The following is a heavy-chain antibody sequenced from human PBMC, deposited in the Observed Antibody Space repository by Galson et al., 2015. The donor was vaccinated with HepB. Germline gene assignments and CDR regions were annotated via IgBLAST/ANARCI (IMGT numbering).Heavy chain of an antibody. Sequence: LRLSCAASGFTFSRCWMTWVRQAPGKGLEWVANINQDGSEKYYMDSVKGRFTISRDNAKNSLYLQMNSLRAEDTAVYYCARAVAAADSSWGRGTLVTVSS. D-gene: IGHD6-13*01. CDR2: INQDGSEK. J-gene: IGHJ4*02. V-gene: IGHV3-7*01. CDR1: GFTFSRCW. CDR3: ARAVAAADSS.